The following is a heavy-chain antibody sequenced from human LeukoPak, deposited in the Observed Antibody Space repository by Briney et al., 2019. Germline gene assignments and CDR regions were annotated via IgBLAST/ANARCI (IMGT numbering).Heavy chain of an antibody. CDR1: GGSISSGGYY. Sequence: SSQTLSLTCTVSGGSISSGGYYWSWIRQHPGKGLEWIGYIYYSGSTYYNPSLKSRVTISVDTSKNQFSLKLSSVTAADTAVYYCARDAVDALDIWGQGTMVTVSS. J-gene: IGHJ3*02. CDR2: IYYSGST. CDR3: ARDAVDALDI. V-gene: IGHV4-31*03.